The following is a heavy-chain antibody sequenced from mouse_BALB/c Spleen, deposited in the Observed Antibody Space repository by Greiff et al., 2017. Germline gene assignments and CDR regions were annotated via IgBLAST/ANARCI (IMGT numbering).Heavy chain of an antibody. Sequence: QVQLQQSGAELAKPGASVKMSCKASGYTFTSYWMHWVKQRPGQGLEWIGYINPSTSYTEYNQKFKDKATLTADKSSSTAYMQLSSLTSEDSAVYYCARWLGRAWFAYWGQGTLVTVSA. V-gene: IGHV1-7*01. CDR2: INPSTSYT. J-gene: IGHJ3*01. CDR3: ARWLGRAWFAY. D-gene: IGHD4-1*01. CDR1: GYTFTSYW.